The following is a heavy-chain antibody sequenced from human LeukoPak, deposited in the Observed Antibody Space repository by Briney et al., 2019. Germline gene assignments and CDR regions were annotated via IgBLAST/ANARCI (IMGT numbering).Heavy chain of an antibody. CDR1: ADTFNTYT. CDR2: IVPIVDVT. Sequence: SVKVSCKASADTFNTYTISWGRQPPGQGLGWRGRIVPIVDVTNHAPKFQGRIKITADKATTTAFMELTSLGFEDTAVYYCARYDYGDALDVWGQGTLVTV. CDR3: ARYDYGDALDV. J-gene: IGHJ3*01. D-gene: IGHD4-17*01. V-gene: IGHV1-69*02.